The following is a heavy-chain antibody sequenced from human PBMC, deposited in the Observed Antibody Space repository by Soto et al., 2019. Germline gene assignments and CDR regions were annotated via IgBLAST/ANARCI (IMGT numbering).Heavy chain of an antibody. CDR2: IYHSGNT. CDR1: GGSISSGGYS. J-gene: IGHJ5*01. V-gene: IGHV4-30-2*01. D-gene: IGHD3-22*01. CDR3: ARCCYFDSSGDYYRNWLYS. Sequence: SETLSLTCAVSGGSISSGGYSWSWVRQPPGKGLEWIGYIYHSGNTYYNPSLKSRVTISVGRSKNQFSLKLSSVTAADTAVYYCARCCYFDSSGDYYRNWLYSCGQGSLVIVSA.